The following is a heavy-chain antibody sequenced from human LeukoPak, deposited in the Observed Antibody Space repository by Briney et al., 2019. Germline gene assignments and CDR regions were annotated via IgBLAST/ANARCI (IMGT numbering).Heavy chain of an antibody. V-gene: IGHV3-74*01. Sequence: GGSLRLSCXASGFSFSSYAMSWVRQAPGKGLMWVSLVKNDGSTNYADSVKGRFTVSRDNAKNALYLQMDNLRVEDTALYFCHPLGYTTNWGQGTLVTVSS. D-gene: IGHD6-13*01. CDR2: VKNDGST. CDR1: GFSFSSYA. J-gene: IGHJ4*02. CDR3: HPLGYTTN.